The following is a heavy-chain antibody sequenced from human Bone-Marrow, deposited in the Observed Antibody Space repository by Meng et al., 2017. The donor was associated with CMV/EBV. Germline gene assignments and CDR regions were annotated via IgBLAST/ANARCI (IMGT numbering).Heavy chain of an antibody. Sequence: GSLSLTCTVSGGSISSSSYYWGWIRQPPGKGLEWIGSIYYSGSTYYNPSLKSRVTISVDKSKNQFSLKLSSVTAADTAVYYCARAHAVARSDHWGQGTLVTVSS. D-gene: IGHD6-19*01. V-gene: IGHV4-39*07. J-gene: IGHJ5*02. CDR1: GGSISSSSYY. CDR3: ARAHAVARSDH. CDR2: IYYSGST.